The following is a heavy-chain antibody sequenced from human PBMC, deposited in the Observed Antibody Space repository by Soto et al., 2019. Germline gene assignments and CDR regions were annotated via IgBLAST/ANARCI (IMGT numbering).Heavy chain of an antibody. V-gene: IGHV5-10-1*01. Sequence: PGESLKISCKGSGYSFTSYWISWVRQMPGKGLEWMGRIDPSDSYTNYSPSFQGHVTISADKSISTAYLQWSSLKASDTAMYYCARQSLDYGEFYYYYGMDVWGQGTTVNVSS. CDR3: ARQSLDYGEFYYYYGMDV. D-gene: IGHD4-17*01. CDR2: IDPSDSYT. CDR1: GYSFTSYW. J-gene: IGHJ6*01.